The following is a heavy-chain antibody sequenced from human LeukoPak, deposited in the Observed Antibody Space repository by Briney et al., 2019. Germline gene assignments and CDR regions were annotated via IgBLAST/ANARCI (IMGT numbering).Heavy chain of an antibody. J-gene: IGHJ4*02. V-gene: IGHV3-48*03. D-gene: IGHD2-15*01. Sequence: GGSLRLSCAASGFTFSRYEMNWVRQAPGKGPEWVSYISSSGSTKYYADSVKGRFTISRDNAKNSLYLQVNSLRAEDTAVYYCARGSYCSGVSCYYGYWGQGTLGTVSS. CDR3: ARGSYCSGVSCYYGY. CDR1: GFTFSRYE. CDR2: ISSSGSTK.